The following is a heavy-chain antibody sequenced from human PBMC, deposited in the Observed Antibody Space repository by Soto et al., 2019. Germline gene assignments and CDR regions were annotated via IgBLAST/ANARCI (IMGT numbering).Heavy chain of an antibody. V-gene: IGHV3-49*04. D-gene: IGHD3-22*01. CDR2: IRSKAYGGTT. CDR3: TRDWRPYYDLYGMDV. CDR1: GFTTGDYA. J-gene: IGHJ6*02. Sequence: PGGSLRLSCTGPGFTTGDYAISWVRQAPGKGLEWVGFIRSKAYGGTTEYAASVKDRFTISRDDSTSIAYLQTNSLKTEDTAVYYCTRDWRPYYDLYGMDVWGQGTTVTVSS.